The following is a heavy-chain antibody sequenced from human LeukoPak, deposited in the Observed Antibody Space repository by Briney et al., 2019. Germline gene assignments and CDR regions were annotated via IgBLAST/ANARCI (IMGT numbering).Heavy chain of an antibody. CDR1: GFTFSSYS. D-gene: IGHD3-10*01. CDR2: ISSSSSYI. V-gene: IGHV3-21*01. Sequence: GGSLRLSCAASGFTFSSYSMNWVRQTPGKGLEWVSSISSSSSYIYYADSVKGRFTISRDNAKNSLYLQMNSLRAEDTAVYYCARGEYGSGSYHIDYWGQGTLVTVSS. CDR3: ARGEYGSGSYHIDY. J-gene: IGHJ4*02.